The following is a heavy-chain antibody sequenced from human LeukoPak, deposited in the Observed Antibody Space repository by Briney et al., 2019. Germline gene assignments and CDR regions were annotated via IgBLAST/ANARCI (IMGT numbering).Heavy chain of an antibody. V-gene: IGHV3-7*03. CDR1: GFTFSSYW. J-gene: IGHJ4*02. Sequence: GGSLRLSCAASGFTFSSYWMSWVRPAPGKGLEWVANIKQDGSEKYYVDSVKGRFTISRDNARNSLYLQMTSLRAEDTAVYYCARGARRGYCSSTSCYYYWGQGTLVTVSS. D-gene: IGHD2-2*01. CDR2: IKQDGSEK. CDR3: ARGARRGYCSSTSCYYY.